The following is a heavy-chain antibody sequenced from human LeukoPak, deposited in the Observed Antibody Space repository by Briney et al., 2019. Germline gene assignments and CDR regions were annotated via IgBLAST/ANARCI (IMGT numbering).Heavy chain of an antibody. CDR1: GFTFSSYA. CDR2: ISGSGGST. CDR3: AKDVKFSWPFYFDY. V-gene: IGHV3-23*01. Sequence: GGSLRLSCAASGFTFSSYAMSWVRQAPGKGLEWVSAISGSGGSTYYADSVKGRFTISRDNSKNTLFLQMNSLRAEDTAVYSCAKDVKFSWPFYFDYWGQGILVTVSS. D-gene: IGHD5-12*01. J-gene: IGHJ4*02.